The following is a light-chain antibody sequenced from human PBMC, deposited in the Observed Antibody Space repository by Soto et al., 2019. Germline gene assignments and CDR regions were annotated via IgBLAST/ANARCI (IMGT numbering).Light chain of an antibody. CDR2: GAS. CDR3: QQYGNSLLT. Sequence: EIVLMQSPGTLSLSPGERATLSCRASQSVSSSYLAWYQQKPGQAPRLLIYGASIRAPGIPDRFSGSGSGTDFTLTIRRLEPEDVAVYYCQQYGNSLLTFGGGTKVEIK. V-gene: IGKV3-20*01. CDR1: QSVSSSY. J-gene: IGKJ4*01.